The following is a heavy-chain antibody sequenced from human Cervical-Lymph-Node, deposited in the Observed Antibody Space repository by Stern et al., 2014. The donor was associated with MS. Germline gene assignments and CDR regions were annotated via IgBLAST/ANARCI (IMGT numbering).Heavy chain of an antibody. Sequence: EVQLVESGGGLVKPGGSLRLSCATSGFTLSSYTMSWVRQAPGKGLEWVSSISSSGAYIYYADSLKGRFTISRDNANNSLYLLMASLRVEDTAVYYCARVADFYDGGASPRSYYFDFWGQGTPVTVSS. J-gene: IGHJ4*02. CDR1: GFTLSSYT. D-gene: IGHD3-22*01. CDR2: ISSSGAYI. V-gene: IGHV3-21*01. CDR3: ARVADFYDGGASPRSYYFDF.